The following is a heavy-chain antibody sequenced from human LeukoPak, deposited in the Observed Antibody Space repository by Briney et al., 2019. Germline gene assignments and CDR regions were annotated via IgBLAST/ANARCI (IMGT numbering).Heavy chain of an antibody. CDR3: ARVCGGDCYDAFDI. D-gene: IGHD2-21*01. J-gene: IGHJ3*02. Sequence: SVKVSCKASGGTFISYAISWVRQAPGQGLEWMGGIIPIFGTANYAQKFQGRVTITADESTSTAYMELSSLRSEDTAVYYCARVCGGDCYDAFDIWGQGTMVTVSS. V-gene: IGHV1-69*13. CDR2: IIPIFGTA. CDR1: GGTFISYA.